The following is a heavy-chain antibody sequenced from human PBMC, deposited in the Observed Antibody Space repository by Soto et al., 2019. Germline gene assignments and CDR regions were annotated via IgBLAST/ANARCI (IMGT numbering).Heavy chain of an antibody. CDR2: IYYTGNT. D-gene: IGHD6-6*01. V-gene: IGHV4-31*03. J-gene: IGHJ3*02. CDR1: GGSISSGGYY. Sequence: SETLSLTCIVSGGSISSGGYYWSWIRQHPVKGLEWIGYIYYTGNTYYNPSLKSRVTISVDTSQNQFSLKLSSVTAADTAVYYCARVGISSSDAFDIWGQGTMVTVSS. CDR3: ARVGISSSDAFDI.